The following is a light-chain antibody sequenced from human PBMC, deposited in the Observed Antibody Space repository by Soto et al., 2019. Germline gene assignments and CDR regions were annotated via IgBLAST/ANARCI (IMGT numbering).Light chain of an antibody. CDR2: SYD. J-gene: IGLJ1*01. CDR3: AAWNASLDGYV. CDR1: SSNLGDNT. V-gene: IGLV1-44*01. Sequence: QSVLTQTPSASGTPGQRVTISCSTSSSNLGDNTVNWYQQVPGAAPKLLIYSYDQRPSGVPDRFSGSKSGPSASLAISGLQSEDEADYYCAAWNASLDGYVFGTGTKVTVL.